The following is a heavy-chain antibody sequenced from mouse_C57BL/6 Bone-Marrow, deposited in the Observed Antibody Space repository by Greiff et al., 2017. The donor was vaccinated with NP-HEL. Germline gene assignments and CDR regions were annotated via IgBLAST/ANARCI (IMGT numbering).Heavy chain of an antibody. Sequence: VKLVESGPGLVQPSQSLSITCTVSGFSLTSYGVHWVRQSPGKGLEWLGVIWSGGSTDYNAAVISRLSISKDNSKSQVFFKMNSLQADDTAIYYCARSQTAQATWLAYWGQGTLVTVSA. D-gene: IGHD3-2*02. V-gene: IGHV2-2*01. CDR1: GFSLTSYG. CDR2: IWSGGST. CDR3: ARSQTAQATWLAY. J-gene: IGHJ3*01.